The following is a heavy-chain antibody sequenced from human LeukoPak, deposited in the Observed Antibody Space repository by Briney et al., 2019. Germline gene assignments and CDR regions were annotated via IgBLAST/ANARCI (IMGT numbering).Heavy chain of an antibody. J-gene: IGHJ4*02. Sequence: ASVKVSCKASGGTFSSYAISWVRQAPGQGLEWMGGIIPIFGTANYAQKFQGRVTITTDESTSKAYMELSSLRSEDTAVYYCAREYYDIMTGSVSDYWGQGTLVTVSS. V-gene: IGHV1-69*05. CDR3: AREYYDIMTGSVSDY. CDR1: GGTFSSYA. D-gene: IGHD3-9*01. CDR2: IIPIFGTA.